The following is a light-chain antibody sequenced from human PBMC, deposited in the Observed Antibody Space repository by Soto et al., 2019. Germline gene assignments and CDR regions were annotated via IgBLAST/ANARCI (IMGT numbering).Light chain of an antibody. Sequence: EIVMTQSPATLSVSLGERATVSCWASQSVRSNLVWLQQKPGQAPRLLIYAASTRATGVPARFSGSGSGTDFTLTISSLQSEDFAVYYCQHYDHWPLTFGQGTRVEVK. CDR1: QSVRSN. CDR2: AAS. J-gene: IGKJ1*01. CDR3: QHYDHWPLT. V-gene: IGKV3-15*01.